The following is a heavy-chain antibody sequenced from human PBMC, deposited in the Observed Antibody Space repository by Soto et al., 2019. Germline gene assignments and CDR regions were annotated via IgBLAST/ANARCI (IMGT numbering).Heavy chain of an antibody. Sequence: SETLSLTCTVSGGSISSSSYYWGWIRQPPGKGLEWIGYIYYSGSTYYNPSLRSRVTISVDTSKNQFSLKLSSVTAVDTAVYYCARGWTYGSGSSYFDYWGQGTLVTVSS. D-gene: IGHD3-10*01. CDR1: GGSISSSSYY. J-gene: IGHJ4*02. V-gene: IGHV4-39*07. CDR2: IYYSGST. CDR3: ARGWTYGSGSSYFDY.